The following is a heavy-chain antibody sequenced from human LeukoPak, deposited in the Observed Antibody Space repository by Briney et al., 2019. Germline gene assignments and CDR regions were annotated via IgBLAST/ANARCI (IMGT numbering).Heavy chain of an antibody. J-gene: IGHJ4*02. CDR1: GGSISSSNYY. D-gene: IGHD6-13*01. CDR3: ARDEYSSSWYSDY. Sequence: SETLSLTCTVSGGSISSSNYYWGWIRQPPGKGLEWIASVYYSGSTYYNPSLKSRVTISVDTSKNQFSLKLSSVTAADTAVYYCARDEYSSSWYSDYWGQGTLVTVSS. CDR2: VYYSGST. V-gene: IGHV4-39*07.